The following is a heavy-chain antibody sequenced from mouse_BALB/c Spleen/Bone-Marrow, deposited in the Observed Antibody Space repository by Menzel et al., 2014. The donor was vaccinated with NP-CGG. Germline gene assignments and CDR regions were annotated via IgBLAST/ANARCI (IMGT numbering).Heavy chain of an antibody. D-gene: IGHD1-1*01. V-gene: IGHV1S135*01. CDR3: TRRGSSWCFDV. CDR1: GYSFTGYS. CDR2: IDPYYGGT. Sequence: LVESGPELEKPGASVKISCKASGYSFTGYSMNWVKQSNGKSLEWIGNIDPYYGGTTYNQKFKGKATLTVDKSSSTVYMQLKSLTSEDSAVYYCTRRGSSWCFDVWGAGTTVTVSS. J-gene: IGHJ1*01.